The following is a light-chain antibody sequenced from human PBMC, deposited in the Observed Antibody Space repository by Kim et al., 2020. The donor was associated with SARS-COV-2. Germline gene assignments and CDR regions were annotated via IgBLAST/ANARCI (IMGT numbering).Light chain of an antibody. CDR3: QQRGNWPPALT. CDR2: KAS. V-gene: IGKV1-5*03. J-gene: IGKJ4*01. CDR1: QSISSW. Sequence: VGDRVTITCRASQSISSWLAWYQQKPGKAPKLLIYKASSLESGVPSRFSGSGSGTDFTLTIGSLEPRDFAIYYCQQRGNWPPALTFGGGTKVDIK.